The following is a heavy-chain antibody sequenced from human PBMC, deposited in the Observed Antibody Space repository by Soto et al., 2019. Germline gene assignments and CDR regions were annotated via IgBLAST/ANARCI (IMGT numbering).Heavy chain of an antibody. CDR2: ISGRGGST. J-gene: IGHJ6*02. CDR1: GFTFSSYA. CDR3: AKDRRGGYDYYYYYGMDV. D-gene: IGHD5-12*01. V-gene: IGHV3-23*01. Sequence: EVQLLESGGGLVQPGGSLRLSCAASGFTFSSYAMSWVRQAPGKGLEWVSAISGRGGSTYYADSVKGCFTISRDNSKKTLYLQRNSLRAEDTAVYYCAKDRRGGYDYYYYYGMDVWGQGTTVTVS.